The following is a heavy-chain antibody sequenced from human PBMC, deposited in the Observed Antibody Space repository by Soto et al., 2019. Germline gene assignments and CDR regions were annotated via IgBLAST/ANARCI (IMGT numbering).Heavy chain of an antibody. CDR3: SRDSEASMVRGVISWFDP. CDR2: INPSGGST. Sequence: GASVKVSCKASGYTFTSYYMHWVRQAPGQGLEWMGIINPSGGSTSYAQKLQGRVTMTTDTSTGTAYMELRSLRSDDTAVYYCSRDSEASMVRGVISWFDPWGQGTLVTVSS. J-gene: IGHJ5*02. V-gene: IGHV1-46*01. D-gene: IGHD3-10*01. CDR1: GYTFTSYY.